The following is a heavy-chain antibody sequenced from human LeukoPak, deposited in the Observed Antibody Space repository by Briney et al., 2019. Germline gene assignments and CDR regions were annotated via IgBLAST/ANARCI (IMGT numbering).Heavy chain of an antibody. Sequence: ASLKVSCKASGYTFTGYYMHWVRQAPGQGLEWMGWINPNSGGTNYAQKFQGRVTMTRDTSISTAYMELSGLRSDDTAVYYCATIMHPDAFDIWGQGTMVTVSS. CDR2: INPNSGGT. CDR1: GYTFTGYY. V-gene: IGHV1-2*02. J-gene: IGHJ3*02. D-gene: IGHD3-16*01. CDR3: ATIMHPDAFDI.